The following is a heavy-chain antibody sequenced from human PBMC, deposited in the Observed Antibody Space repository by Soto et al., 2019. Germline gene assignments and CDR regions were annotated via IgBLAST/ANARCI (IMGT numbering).Heavy chain of an antibody. J-gene: IGHJ6*02. CDR3: SKESISTPNPEYYYYGMDV. CDR1: GFTFDDYA. V-gene: IGHV3-43*02. Sequence: GGSLRLSCAASGFTFDDYAMHWVRQAPGKGLEWVSLISGDGGSTYYADSVKGRFTISRDNSKNSLYLQMNSLRTEDAALYYCSKESISTPNPEYYYYGMDVWGQGTTVTVSS. CDR2: ISGDGGST.